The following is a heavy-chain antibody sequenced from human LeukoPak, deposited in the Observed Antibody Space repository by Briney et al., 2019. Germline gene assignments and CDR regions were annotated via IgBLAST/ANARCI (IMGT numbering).Heavy chain of an antibody. CDR3: VRGYSYGFDY. V-gene: IGHV3-30-3*01. J-gene: IGHJ4*02. CDR1: GFTFSSYA. Sequence: PGRSLRLSCAASGFTFSSYAMHWVRQAPGKGLEWVAVISYDGSNKYYADSVKGRFTISRDNSKNTLYLQMNSLRAEDTAVYYCVRGYSYGFDYWGQGTLVTVSS. D-gene: IGHD5-18*01. CDR2: ISYDGSNK.